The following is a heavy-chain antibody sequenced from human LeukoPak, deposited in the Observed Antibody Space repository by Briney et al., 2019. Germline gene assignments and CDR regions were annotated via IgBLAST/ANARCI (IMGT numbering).Heavy chain of an antibody. D-gene: IGHD6-19*01. J-gene: IGHJ6*02. CDR3: ARVEFIAVAGTFDYYGMDV. V-gene: IGHV1-2*02. Sequence: ASVKVSCKASGYTFTGYYMHWVRQAPGQGLEWMGWINPNSGGTNYARKFQGRVTMTRDTSISTAYMELSRLRSDDTAVYYCARVEFIAVAGTFDYYGMDVWGQGTTVTVSS. CDR2: INPNSGGT. CDR1: GYTFTGYY.